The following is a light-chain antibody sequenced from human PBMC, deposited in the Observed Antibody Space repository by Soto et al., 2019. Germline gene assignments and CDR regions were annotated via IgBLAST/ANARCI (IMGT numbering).Light chain of an antibody. CDR2: KAS. V-gene: IGKV1-5*03. CDR1: QSISSW. J-gene: IGKJ1*01. Sequence: DIQKPQSPSALSASVGDRVTVTGRASQSISSWLAWYQQKPGKALKLLIYKASSLESGVTSRFSGSGSGTEFTFTISSLQPDEFASYYCKKYKSYSRTVGHGTKVDIK. CDR3: KKYKSYSRT.